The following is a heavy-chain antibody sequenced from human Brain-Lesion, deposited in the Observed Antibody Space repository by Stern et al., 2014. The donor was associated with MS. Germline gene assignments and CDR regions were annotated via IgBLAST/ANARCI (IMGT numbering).Heavy chain of an antibody. Sequence: VQLVESGPGLVKPSQTLSLSCTVSGGSISSGGYYWSWIRQPAGKGLEWIGRIFNSGSTSYHPSLKSRVPISIAPPKNQFPLRLNSMTAADTAVYYCARGRVVPGFQYYATDVWGQGTTVIVSS. CDR2: IFNSGST. V-gene: IGHV4-61*02. CDR1: GGSISSGGYY. CDR3: ARGRVVPGFQYYATDV. D-gene: IGHD2-2*01. J-gene: IGHJ6*02.